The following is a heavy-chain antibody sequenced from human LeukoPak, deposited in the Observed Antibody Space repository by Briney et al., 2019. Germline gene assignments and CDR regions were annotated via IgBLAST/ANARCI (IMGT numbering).Heavy chain of an antibody. Sequence: PGGSLRLSCVASGFIFSNYGMHWVRQAPGKGLEWVAVIWYDGSNEYYADSVKGRFTISRDTSKNTLYLQMNSLRAEDTAVYYCARAYYYGVSVTPDYWGQGTLVTVSS. J-gene: IGHJ4*02. D-gene: IGHD3-10*01. CDR1: GFIFSNYG. CDR2: IWYDGSNE. V-gene: IGHV3-33*01. CDR3: ARAYYYGVSVTPDY.